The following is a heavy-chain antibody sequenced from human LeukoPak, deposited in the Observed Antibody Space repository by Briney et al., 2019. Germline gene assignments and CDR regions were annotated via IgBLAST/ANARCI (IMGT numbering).Heavy chain of an antibody. CDR3: ATHCSSTSCYAY. J-gene: IGHJ4*02. V-gene: IGHV3-23*01. CDR2: ISGSGSTT. Sequence: PGGSLRLSCAGSGFTFSNYAMSWVRQAPGKGLEWVSGISGSGSTTYYADSVKGRFTISRDNSKNTLFLQMISLRAEDTAVYYCATHCSSTSCYAYWGQGTLVTVSS. CDR1: GFTFSNYA. D-gene: IGHD2-2*01.